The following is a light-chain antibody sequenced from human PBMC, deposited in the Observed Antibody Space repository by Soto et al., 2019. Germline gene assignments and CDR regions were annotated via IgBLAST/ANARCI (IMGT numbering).Light chain of an antibody. CDR3: MQALQTPRT. J-gene: IGKJ1*01. Sequence: DVVMTQSPLSLPVTLGQPASISCRSSQSLLHSNGYNYLDWYLXKQGQSPQLXIYLGSNRASGVPDRFSGIVSGTDFTMKLSRVEAEDGGVYYCMQALQTPRTFVQGTKVDIK. V-gene: IGKV2-28*01. CDR2: LGS. CDR1: QSLLHSNGYNY.